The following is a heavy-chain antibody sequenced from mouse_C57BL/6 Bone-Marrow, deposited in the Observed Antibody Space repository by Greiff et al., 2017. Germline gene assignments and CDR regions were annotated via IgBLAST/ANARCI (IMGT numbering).Heavy chain of an antibody. V-gene: IGHV5-4*03. CDR3: ARGGVRFAY. Sequence: EVKLMESGGGLVKPGGSLKLSCAASGFTFSSYAMSWVRQTPEKRLEWVATISDGGSYTYYPDNVKGRFTISRDNAKNNLYLQMSHLKSEDTAMYYCARGGVRFAYWGQGTLVTVSA. CDR2: ISDGGSYT. J-gene: IGHJ3*01. CDR1: GFTFSSYA.